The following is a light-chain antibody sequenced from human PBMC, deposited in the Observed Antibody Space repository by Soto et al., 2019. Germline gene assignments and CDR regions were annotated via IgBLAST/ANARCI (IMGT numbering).Light chain of an antibody. J-gene: IGLJ1*01. Sequence: QSVLTQPRSVSGSPGQSVTISCTGTSSDVGGYNYVSWYQQHPGKAPKLMIYDVSKRPSGVPDRFSGSKSGNTASLTISGLQTEDEADYYCCSYAGSHLYFFGTGTKLTVL. CDR3: CSYAGSHLYF. V-gene: IGLV2-11*01. CDR1: SSDVGGYNY. CDR2: DVS.